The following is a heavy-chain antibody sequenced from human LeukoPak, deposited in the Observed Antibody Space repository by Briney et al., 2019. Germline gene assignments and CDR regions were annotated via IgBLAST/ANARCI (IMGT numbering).Heavy chain of an antibody. D-gene: IGHD1-26*01. CDR1: GVTFSSYG. Sequence: GGSLRLSCVASGVTFSSYGMHWVRQAPGKGLEWVAFIRFDGSNEYYIGSVKGRFTLSRDSSKNTLYLQMSGLRAEDTAVYYCAKDSAVSGSYPDASDVWGQGTMVTVSS. J-gene: IGHJ3*01. V-gene: IGHV3-30*02. CDR3: AKDSAVSGSYPDASDV. CDR2: IRFDGSNE.